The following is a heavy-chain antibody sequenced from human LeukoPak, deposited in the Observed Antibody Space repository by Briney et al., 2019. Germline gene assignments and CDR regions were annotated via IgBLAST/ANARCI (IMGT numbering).Heavy chain of an antibody. CDR2: IYHSGST. CDR1: GYSISSGYY. V-gene: IGHV4-38-2*02. Sequence: SETLSLTCTVSGYSISSGYYWGWIRQPPGKGLEWIGSIYHSGSTYYNPSLKSRVTISVDTSKNQFSLKLSSVTAADTAVYYCARMLVGGSGSPHYYYYGMDVWGQGTTVTVSS. J-gene: IGHJ6*02. CDR3: ARMLVGGSGSPHYYYYGMDV. D-gene: IGHD3-10*01.